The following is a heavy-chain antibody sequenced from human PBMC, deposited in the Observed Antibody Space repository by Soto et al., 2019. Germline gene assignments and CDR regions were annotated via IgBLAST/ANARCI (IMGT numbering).Heavy chain of an antibody. CDR2: VSPPFRTS. J-gene: IGHJ6*02. Sequence: QVQLVQSGAEVKKPGSSVKVSCKTSGVAFNNNGIGWVRQAPGHGLEWMGGVSPPFRTSNYARKFQGRISITADAYTGTVNMELSSMTSEDTAQYYCARVLYYGSGSYSPYGMDVWGQWTTVTVSS. CDR1: GVAFNNNG. CDR3: ARVLYYGSGSYSPYGMDV. D-gene: IGHD3-10*01. V-gene: IGHV1-69*01.